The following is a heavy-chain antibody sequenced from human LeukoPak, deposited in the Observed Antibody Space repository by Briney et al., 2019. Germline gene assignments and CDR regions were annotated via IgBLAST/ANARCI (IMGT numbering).Heavy chain of an antibody. CDR2: IYPGDSDT. CDR3: ARSLMLLGELLAFDF. CDR1: GYSLNTYW. V-gene: IGHV5-51*01. Sequence: GESLKISCKLSGYSLNTYWIAWVRQMPGKGLECMGIIYPGDSDTRYSPSFQDQVTISADKSISTAYLQMSSLKASDTANYYCARSLMLLGELLAFDFWGQGTLVTVSS. D-gene: IGHD3-10*02. J-gene: IGHJ4*02.